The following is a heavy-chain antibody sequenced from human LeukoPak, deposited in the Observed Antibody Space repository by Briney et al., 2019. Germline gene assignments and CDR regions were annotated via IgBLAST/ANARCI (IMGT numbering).Heavy chain of an antibody. CDR2: ISYDGNNK. V-gene: IGHV3-30-3*01. CDR3: AREKSDDDYGIDV. D-gene: IGHD3-16*01. Sequence: GRSLRLSCAASGFTFSTYAIHWVRQAPGKGLEWVAIISYDGNNKFYADSVKGRFTISRDNSKNTLYLQMNSLRLEDTAVYYCAREKSDDDYGIDVWGQGTTVTVSS. CDR1: GFTFSTYA. J-gene: IGHJ6*02.